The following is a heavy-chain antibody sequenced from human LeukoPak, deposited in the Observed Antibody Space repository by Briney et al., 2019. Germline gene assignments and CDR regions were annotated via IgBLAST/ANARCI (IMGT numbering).Heavy chain of an antibody. D-gene: IGHD3-3*01. CDR1: GGSISNYY. J-gene: IGHJ4*02. CDR2: IYYSGST. CDR3: ARTYYDFWSGYPHFDY. Sequence: SETLSLTCSVSGGSISNYYWSWIRQPPGKGLEWIGYIYYSGSTNYNPSLKSRVTISVDTSKNQFSLKLSSVTAADTAAYYCARTYYDFWSGYPHFDYWGQGTLVTVSS. V-gene: IGHV4-59*01.